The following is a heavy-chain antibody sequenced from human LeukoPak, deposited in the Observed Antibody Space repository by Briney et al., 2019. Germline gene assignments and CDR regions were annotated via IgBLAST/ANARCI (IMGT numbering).Heavy chain of an antibody. CDR3: AMIGVAGNYHYYGMDV. D-gene: IGHD6-19*01. J-gene: IGHJ6*04. Sequence: SVKVSCQAFGGTFNYNQLNCVRQTPLHGREWMGGIIPISGAANYAQNFQGRVTLTADRTTRTVYMELNSLRSEDTAVYYCAMIGVAGNYHYYGMDVWGKGTTVTVSS. CDR2: IIPISGAA. V-gene: IGHV1-69*06. CDR1: GGTFNYNQ.